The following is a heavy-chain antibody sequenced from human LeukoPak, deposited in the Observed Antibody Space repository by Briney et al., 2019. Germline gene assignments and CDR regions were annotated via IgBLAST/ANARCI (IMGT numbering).Heavy chain of an antibody. CDR1: GFTFSSYW. CDR3: ARDMSGSYGDFDY. D-gene: IGHD1-26*01. J-gene: IGHJ4*02. V-gene: IGHV3-74*01. Sequence: PGGSLRLSCAASGFTFSSYWMHWVRQAPGKGLVWVSRINSDGSSTSYADSVKGRFTISRGNAKNTLYLQMNSLRAEDTAVYYCARDMSGSYGDFDYWGQGTLVTVSS. CDR2: INSDGSST.